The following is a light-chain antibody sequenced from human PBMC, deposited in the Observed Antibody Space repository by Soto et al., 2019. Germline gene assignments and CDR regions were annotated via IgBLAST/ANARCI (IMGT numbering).Light chain of an antibody. CDR3: SSYSSGSTLGV. CDR1: SDGLHGYTY. J-gene: IGLJ1*01. V-gene: IGLV2-14*01. CDR2: EVS. Sequence: QSVLTQPASVSGSPGQSVTISCTGISDGLHGYTYVSWYQHHPGKVPQLLIYEVSNRPSGISSRFSASKSGNTASLTISGLQAEDEADYYCSSYSSGSTLGVFGTGTKVTVL.